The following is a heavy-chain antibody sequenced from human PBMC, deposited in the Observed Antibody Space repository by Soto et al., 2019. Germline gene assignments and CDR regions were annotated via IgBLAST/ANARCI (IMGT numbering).Heavy chain of an antibody. J-gene: IGHJ4*02. V-gene: IGHV4-31*03. CDR3: ARGGYYYDSSGYFDY. Sequence: QVQLQESGPGLVKPSQTLSLTCTVSGGSISSGGYYWSWIRQHPGKGLEWIGYIYYSGSTYYNPSLKSRVTTXEDXSXHPFSLKLSSVTAADTAVYYCARGGYYYDSSGYFDYWGQGTLVTVSS. D-gene: IGHD3-22*01. CDR1: GGSISSGGYY. CDR2: IYYSGST.